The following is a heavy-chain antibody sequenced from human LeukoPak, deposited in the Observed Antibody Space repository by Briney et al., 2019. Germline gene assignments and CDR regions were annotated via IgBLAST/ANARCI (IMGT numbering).Heavy chain of an antibody. CDR2: INHSGST. Sequence: KPSETLSLTCAVYGGSFSGYYWSWIRQPPGKGLEWIGEINHSGSTNYNPSLKSRVTISVDTSKNQFSLKLSSVTAADTAVYYCARVSHDSSGYYDDAFDIWGQGTMVTVSS. CDR3: ARVSHDSSGYYDDAFDI. CDR1: GGSFSGYY. J-gene: IGHJ3*02. V-gene: IGHV4-34*01. D-gene: IGHD3-22*01.